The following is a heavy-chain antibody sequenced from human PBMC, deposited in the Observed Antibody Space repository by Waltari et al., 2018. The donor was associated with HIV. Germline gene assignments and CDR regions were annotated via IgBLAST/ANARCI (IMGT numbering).Heavy chain of an antibody. V-gene: IGHV4-30-4*08. CDR2: MYYTGTT. CDR3: ARADFWSGYYFAFDI. CDR1: GGTITGGDLS. D-gene: IGHD3-3*01. Sequence: QVHLQESGPGLVKPSQTLSLTCTVSGGTITGGDLSWSWIRQPPGKGLEWIGNMYYTGTTYYNPSLESRVTISLETSNNQFSLRLNSVTAADTAVYYCARADFWSGYYFAFDIWGQGTMVTVSS. J-gene: IGHJ3*02.